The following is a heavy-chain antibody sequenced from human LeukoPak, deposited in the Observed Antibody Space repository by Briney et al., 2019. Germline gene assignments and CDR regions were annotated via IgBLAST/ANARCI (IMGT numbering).Heavy chain of an antibody. Sequence: PSETLSLTCAVYGGSFSGYYWSWIRQPPGKGLEWIGEINHSGSTNYNPSLKSRVTISVDTSKNQFSLKLSSVTAADTAVYYCACPTALDYWGQGTLVTVSS. CDR3: ACPTALDY. V-gene: IGHV4-34*01. CDR1: GGSFSGYY. J-gene: IGHJ4*02. CDR2: INHSGST. D-gene: IGHD4-4*01.